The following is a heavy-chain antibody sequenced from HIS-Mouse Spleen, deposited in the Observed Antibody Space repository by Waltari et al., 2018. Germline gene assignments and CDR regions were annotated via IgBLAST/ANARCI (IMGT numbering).Heavy chain of an antibody. Sequence: EVQLVESGGGLVQPGGSLRLSCAASGFTFSSYWMHWVRQAPGKGLVGVSRINREGSSTSYADSVKGRFTISRDNAKNTLYLQMNSLRAEDTAVYYCARDLGYSSSSEVWFDPWGQGTLVTVSS. V-gene: IGHV3-74*01. CDR3: ARDLGYSSSSEVWFDP. CDR2: INREGSST. CDR1: GFTFSSYW. J-gene: IGHJ5*02. D-gene: IGHD6-6*01.